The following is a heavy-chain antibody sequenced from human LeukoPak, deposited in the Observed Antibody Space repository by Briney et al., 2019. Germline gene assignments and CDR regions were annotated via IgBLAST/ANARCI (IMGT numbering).Heavy chain of an antibody. CDR1: GFTFSSYG. CDR3: ARDRDYDFWSGYSV. V-gene: IGHV3-33*01. CDR2: IWYDGSNK. J-gene: IGHJ4*02. Sequence: GGSLRLSCAASGFTFSSYGMHWVRQAPGKGLEWVAVIWYDGSNKYYADSVKGRFTISRDNSKNTLYLQMNSLRVEDTAVYYCARDRDYDFWSGYSVWGQGTLVTVSS. D-gene: IGHD3-3*01.